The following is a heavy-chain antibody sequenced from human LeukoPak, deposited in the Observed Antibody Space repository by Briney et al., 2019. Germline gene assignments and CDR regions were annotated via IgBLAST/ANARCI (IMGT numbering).Heavy chain of an antibody. Sequence: PGGSLRLSCAAPGFTFSSFGMHWVRQAPRKGLECVAFIRFDGSDKSYAGSVKGRFTISRDNSKNTLYLQMNSLRPEDTALYYCAKDRGGGGYTDFDYWGQGTLVTVSS. D-gene: IGHD1-26*01. V-gene: IGHV3-30*02. CDR1: GFTFSSFG. CDR3: AKDRGGGGYTDFDY. CDR2: IRFDGSDK. J-gene: IGHJ4*02.